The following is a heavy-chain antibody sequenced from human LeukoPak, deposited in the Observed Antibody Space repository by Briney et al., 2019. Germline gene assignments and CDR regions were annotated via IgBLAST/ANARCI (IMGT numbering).Heavy chain of an antibody. J-gene: IGHJ6*02. CDR3: ARVPGIVVVPAAIVSYYYGMDV. CDR1: GRSIISYY. CDR2: IYYSGST. Sequence: SETLSLTCTVSGRSIISYYWSWIREPPGKGLEWVGYIYYSGSTNYNPSLKSRDTLSLDTSKNQSSLKLSSVTAADTAVYYCARVPGIVVVPAAIVSYYYGMDVWGQGTTVTVSS. D-gene: IGHD2-2*02. V-gene: IGHV4-59*01.